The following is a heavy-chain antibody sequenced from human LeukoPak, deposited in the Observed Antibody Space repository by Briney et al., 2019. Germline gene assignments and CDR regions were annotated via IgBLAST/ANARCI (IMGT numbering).Heavy chain of an antibody. CDR2: IYPGDSDT. J-gene: IGHJ6*03. D-gene: IGHD1-7*01. CDR1: GFTFSNYA. CDR3: ARQELNYYYMDV. Sequence: GGSLRLSCAASGFTFSNYAMSWVRQMPGKGLEWMGIIYPGDSDTRYSPSFQGQVTISADKSISTAYLQWSSLKASDTAMYYCARQELNYYYMDVWGKGTTVTISS. V-gene: IGHV5-51*01.